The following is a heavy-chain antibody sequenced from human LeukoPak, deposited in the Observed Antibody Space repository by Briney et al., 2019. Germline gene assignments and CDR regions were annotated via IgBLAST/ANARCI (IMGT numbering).Heavy chain of an antibody. Sequence: QSGGSLRLSCAASGFTFNNYWIHWVRQAPGKGLEWVSAISGSGGSTYYADSVKGRFTISRDNSKNTLYLQMNSLRAEDTAVYYCAKLKTVAGTGYYFDYWGQGTLVTVSS. CDR3: AKLKTVAGTGYYFDY. V-gene: IGHV3-23*01. CDR2: ISGSGGST. J-gene: IGHJ4*02. D-gene: IGHD6-19*01. CDR1: GFTFNNYW.